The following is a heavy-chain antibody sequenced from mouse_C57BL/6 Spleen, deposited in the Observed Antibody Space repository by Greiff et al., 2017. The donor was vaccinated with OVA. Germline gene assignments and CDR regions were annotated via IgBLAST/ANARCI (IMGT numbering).Heavy chain of an antibody. Sequence: VQLQQPGAELVKPGASVKLSCKASGYTFTSYWMHWVKQRPGQGLEWIGMIHPNSGSTNYNEKFKSKATLTVDKSSSTAYMQLSSLTSEDAAVYYCARDGNYVRFAYWGQGTLVTVSA. CDR3: ARDGNYVRFAY. J-gene: IGHJ3*01. CDR1: GYTFTSYW. D-gene: IGHD2-1*01. V-gene: IGHV1-64*01. CDR2: IHPNSGST.